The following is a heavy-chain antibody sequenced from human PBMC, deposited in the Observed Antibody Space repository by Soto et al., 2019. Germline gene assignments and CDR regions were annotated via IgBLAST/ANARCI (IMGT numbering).Heavy chain of an antibody. D-gene: IGHD6-13*01. CDR2: ISDSSSTI. V-gene: IGHV3-48*02. J-gene: IGHJ4*02. Sequence: EVQLVESGGGLVQPGESLRLSCAASGFSFSSYSMNWVRQAPGKGLEWLSYISDSSSTIYYADSVKGRFTISRDNAKNSLYLQMNSLRDEDTAVYYCANLFGSSWHVDYWGQGTLVTVSS. CDR3: ANLFGSSWHVDY. CDR1: GFSFSSYS.